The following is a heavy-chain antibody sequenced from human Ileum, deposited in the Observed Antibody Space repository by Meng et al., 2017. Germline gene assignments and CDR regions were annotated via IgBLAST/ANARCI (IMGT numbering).Heavy chain of an antibody. D-gene: IGHD2-15*01. J-gene: IGHJ5*02. CDR1: GGTFSSYA. Sequence: SVKVSCKASGGTFSSYAISWVRQAPGQGLEWMGGIIPIFGTANYAQKFQGRVTITADESTSTAYMELSSLRSEDTAVYYCARSRHCSGGSCYLRGNWFDPWGQGTLVTVSS. V-gene: IGHV1-69*13. CDR3: ARSRHCSGGSCYLRGNWFDP. CDR2: IIPIFGTA.